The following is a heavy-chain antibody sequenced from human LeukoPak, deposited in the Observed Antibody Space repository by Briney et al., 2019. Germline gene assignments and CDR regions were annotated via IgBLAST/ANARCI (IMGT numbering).Heavy chain of an antibody. CDR2: VNPRGGIT. CDR3: SRGWDPQLAAADS. V-gene: IGHV1-46*01. CDR1: GYIFTTYY. Sequence: ASVKVSCKASGYIFTTYYMHWVRRAPGQGLEWMGMVNPRGGITGYAQRFQGRLTMTRDTFTSTVYMHLSSLRSEDTAVYHCSRGWDPQLAAADSWGQGTLVTVSS. D-gene: IGHD6-13*01. J-gene: IGHJ4*02.